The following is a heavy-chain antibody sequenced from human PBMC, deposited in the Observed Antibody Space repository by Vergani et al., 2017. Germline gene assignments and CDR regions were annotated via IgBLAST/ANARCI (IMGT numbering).Heavy chain of an antibody. Sequence: EVQLVQSGAEVKKPGESLKISCQISGYSFTNYWIGWVRQMPGKGLEWMGIIHPAYSDTRYSPSFQGQVTISVDKSISTAYLQRSSLRASDSAMYYCARLYGRDSSGSKYFYYRGQGTLVTVSS. CDR1: GYSFTNYW. J-gene: IGHJ4*02. V-gene: IGHV5-51*01. CDR3: ARLYGRDSSGSKYFYY. D-gene: IGHD3-22*01. CDR2: IHPAYSDT.